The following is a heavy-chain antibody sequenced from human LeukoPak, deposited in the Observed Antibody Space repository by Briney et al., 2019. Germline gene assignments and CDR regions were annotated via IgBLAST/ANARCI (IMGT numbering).Heavy chain of an antibody. CDR3: ARVHPKTYYYDSSGFH. J-gene: IGHJ4*02. Sequence: GGSLRLSCAASGFTFSDYYMSCIRQAPGKGLEWVSYISSSGSTIYYADSVKGRFTISRDNAKNSLYLQMHSLRAEDTAVYYCARVHPKTYYYDSSGFHWGQGTLVTVSS. CDR1: GFTFSDYY. CDR2: ISSSGSTI. V-gene: IGHV3-11*01. D-gene: IGHD3-22*01.